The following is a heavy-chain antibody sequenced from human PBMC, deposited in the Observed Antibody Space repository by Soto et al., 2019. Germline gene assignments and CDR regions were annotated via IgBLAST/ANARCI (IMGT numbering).Heavy chain of an antibody. CDR1: GYTLTELS. CDR2: FDPEDGET. D-gene: IGHD3-10*01. V-gene: IGHV1-24*01. J-gene: IGHJ4*02. Sequence: ASAKVSCKVSGYTLTELSMHWVRQAPGKGLEWMGGFDPEDGETIYAQKFQGRVTMTEDTSTDTAYMELSSLRSEDTAVYYCATRLWFGEPPPFDYWGQGTLVTVSS. CDR3: ATRLWFGEPPPFDY.